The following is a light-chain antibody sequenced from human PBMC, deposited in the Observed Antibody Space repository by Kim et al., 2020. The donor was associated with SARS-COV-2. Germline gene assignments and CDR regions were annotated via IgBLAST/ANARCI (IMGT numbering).Light chain of an antibody. CDR2: DVS. J-gene: IGLJ2*01. Sequence: QSVTISCAGTSSDVGGYNYVAWYQQHPGKAPKLMVYDVSKRPSGVPARFSGSKSGNTASLTISGLQAEDEADYYCCSYAGSYTFEVFGGGTQLTVL. CDR1: SSDVGGYNY. V-gene: IGLV2-11*01. CDR3: CSYAGSYTFEV.